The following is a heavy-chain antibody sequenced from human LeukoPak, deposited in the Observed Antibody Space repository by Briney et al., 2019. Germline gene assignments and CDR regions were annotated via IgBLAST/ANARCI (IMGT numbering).Heavy chain of an antibody. CDR3: ARGGSPGEYYFDY. D-gene: IGHD3-16*01. J-gene: IGHJ4*02. CDR1: GFTFSSYW. CDR2: ISSSSSYI. Sequence: PGGSLRLSCAASGFTFSSYWMSWVRQAPGKGLEWVSSISSSSSYIYYADSVKGRFTISRDNAKNSLYLQMNSLRAEDTAVYYCARGGSPGEYYFDYWGQGTLVTVSS. V-gene: IGHV3-21*01.